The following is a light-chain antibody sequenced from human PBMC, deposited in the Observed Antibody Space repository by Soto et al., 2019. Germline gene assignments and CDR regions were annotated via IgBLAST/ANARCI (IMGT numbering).Light chain of an antibody. Sequence: QSALTQPASVSGSPGQSITISCTGTSSDVGDYNYVSWYQQHPGKAPKLMIYEVSNRPSGVSYRVSGSKSGNTASLTISGLQAEDEADYYCSSYTSSSTLVFGGGTKVTVL. J-gene: IGLJ3*02. CDR1: SSDVGDYNY. V-gene: IGLV2-14*01. CDR2: EVS. CDR3: SSYTSSSTLV.